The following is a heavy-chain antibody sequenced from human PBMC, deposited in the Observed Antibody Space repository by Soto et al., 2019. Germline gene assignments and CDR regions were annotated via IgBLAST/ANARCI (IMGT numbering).Heavy chain of an antibody. CDR3: AKEFEYCSGGSCAVGAFDI. CDR2: ISGSGGST. Sequence: GGSLRLSCAASGFTFSSYAMSWVRQAPGKGLEWVSAISGSGGSTYYADSVKGRFTISRDNSKNTLYLQMNSLRAEDTAVYYCAKEFEYCSGGSCAVGAFDIWGQGTMVTVSS. V-gene: IGHV3-23*01. CDR1: GFTFSSYA. D-gene: IGHD2-15*01. J-gene: IGHJ3*02.